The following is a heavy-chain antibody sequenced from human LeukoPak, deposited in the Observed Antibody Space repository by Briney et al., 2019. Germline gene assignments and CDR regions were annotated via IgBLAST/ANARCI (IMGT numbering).Heavy chain of an antibody. J-gene: IGHJ4*02. CDR2: ISYDGSNK. Sequence: GRSLRLSCAASGFTFSSYAMHWVRQAPGKGLEWVAVISYDGSNKYYADSVKGRFTISRDNSKNTLYLQMNSLRAEDTAVYYCARVDSDIAMVGYFDYWGQGTLVTVSS. D-gene: IGHD5-18*01. CDR3: ARVDSDIAMVGYFDY. CDR1: GFTFSSYA. V-gene: IGHV3-30*04.